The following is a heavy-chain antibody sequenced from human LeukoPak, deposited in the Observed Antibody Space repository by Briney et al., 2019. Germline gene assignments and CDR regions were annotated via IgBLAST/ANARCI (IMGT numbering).Heavy chain of an antibody. Sequence: ASVKVSCKASGYTFTSYGISWVRQAPGQGLEWMGWISAYNGNTNYAQKLQGRVTMTTDTSTSTAYMELRSLRSDDTAVYYCARVRITMVRGVISWNYWGQGTLVTVSS. CDR1: GYTFTSYG. CDR3: ARVRITMVRGVISWNY. D-gene: IGHD3-10*01. V-gene: IGHV1-18*01. J-gene: IGHJ4*02. CDR2: ISAYNGNT.